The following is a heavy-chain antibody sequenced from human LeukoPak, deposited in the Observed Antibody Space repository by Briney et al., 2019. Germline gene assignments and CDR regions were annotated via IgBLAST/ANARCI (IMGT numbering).Heavy chain of an antibody. CDR3: ARDTTPGVYYMDV. CDR1: GYTFNSYG. Sequence: GASVKVSCKTSGYTFNSYGIAWVRQAPGQGLEWMGWISAYNGNTNYAQNLQDRVTMTTDTSTTTAYMELRSLRSDDTAVYYCARDTTPGVYYMDVWGKGTTVTVSS. D-gene: IGHD2-8*01. J-gene: IGHJ6*03. CDR2: ISAYNGNT. V-gene: IGHV1-18*01.